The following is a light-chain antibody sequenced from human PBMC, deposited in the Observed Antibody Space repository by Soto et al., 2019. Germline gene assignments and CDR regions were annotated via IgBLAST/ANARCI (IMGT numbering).Light chain of an antibody. Sequence: DIQMTQSPSTLSASVGDRVTITCRSSQSISGYLAWYQQKPGKAPKLLIYDASNLDSGVPSRLSGSGSGTEFSLTISNLQPDDCATYYCQQYENYWTFGQGTKVDIK. J-gene: IGKJ1*01. CDR2: DAS. CDR3: QQYENYWT. CDR1: QSISGY. V-gene: IGKV1-5*01.